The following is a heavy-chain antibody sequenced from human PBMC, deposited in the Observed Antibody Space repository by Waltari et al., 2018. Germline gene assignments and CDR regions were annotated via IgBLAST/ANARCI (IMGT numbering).Heavy chain of an antibody. V-gene: IGHV5-51*03. J-gene: IGHJ4*02. CDR2: SYPGDSDT. CDR1: GYSFSSYW. CDR3: ARPRYGDYEYYFDY. Sequence: EVQLVQSGAAVIKPGESLKISCTGSGYSFSSYWIGCVRQRPGKGLEWMGISYPGDSDTRYSPAFQGQVTISADKAISTAYLQWSSLKASDTAMYYCARPRYGDYEYYFDYWGQGTLVTVSS. D-gene: IGHD4-17*01.